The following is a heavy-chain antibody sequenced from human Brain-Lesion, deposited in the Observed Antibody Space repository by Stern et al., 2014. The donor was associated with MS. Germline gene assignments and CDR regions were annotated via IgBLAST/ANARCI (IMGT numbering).Heavy chain of an antibody. V-gene: IGHV4-61*02. CDR2: IYSSGTP. D-gene: IGHD5-18*01. CDR3: ARETGGYTYGDTDFFDY. Sequence: QVQLQESGPGLVKPSQTLSLPCIVSGGSISSGSFYWNWIRPPAGKGLEWIGSIYSSGTPNYTPPLKMRVTFSGDPPKTQFPQKMFFMTAADTAVYYCARETGGYTYGDTDFFDYWGQGALVTVSS. CDR1: GGSISSGSFY. J-gene: IGHJ4*02.